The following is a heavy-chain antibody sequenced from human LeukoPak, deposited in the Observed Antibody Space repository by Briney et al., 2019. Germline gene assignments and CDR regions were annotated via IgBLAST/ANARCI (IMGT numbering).Heavy chain of an antibody. Sequence: SVKVSCKASGGTFSSYAISWVRQAPGQGLEWMGGIIPIFGTANYAQKFQGRVTITADKSTSTAYMELSSLRSEDTAVYYCATSGVRYSSSWLSDYWGQGTLVTVSS. CDR3: ATSGVRYSSSWLSDY. CDR1: GGTFSSYA. D-gene: IGHD6-13*01. CDR2: IIPIFGTA. V-gene: IGHV1-69*06. J-gene: IGHJ4*02.